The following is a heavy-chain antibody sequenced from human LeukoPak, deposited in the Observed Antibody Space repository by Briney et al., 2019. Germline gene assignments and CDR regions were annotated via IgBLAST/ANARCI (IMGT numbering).Heavy chain of an antibody. D-gene: IGHD2-15*01. Sequence: SETLSLTCAVYGGSFSGYYWSWIRQPPGKGLEWIGEINHSGSTNYNPSLKSRVTISVDTSKNQFSLKLSSVTAADTAVYYCARHCSGGSCYFPYFDYWGQGTLVTVSS. J-gene: IGHJ4*02. CDR2: INHSGST. CDR3: ARHCSGGSCYFPYFDY. V-gene: IGHV4-34*01. CDR1: GGSFSGYY.